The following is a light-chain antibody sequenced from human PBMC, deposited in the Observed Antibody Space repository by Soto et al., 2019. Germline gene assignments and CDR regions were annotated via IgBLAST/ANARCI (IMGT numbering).Light chain of an antibody. CDR1: SSDVGDYNY. V-gene: IGLV2-8*01. CDR3: SSYAGSDVFV. CDR2: EVN. J-gene: IGLJ1*01. Sequence: QSALTQPPSASGSPRQSVTISCTGTSSDVGDYNYVSWYQQHPGKAPKLMIYEVNKRPSGVPDRFSGSKAGNTASLTVFGLQAEDEADYYCSSYAGSDVFVFGTGTKVTVL.